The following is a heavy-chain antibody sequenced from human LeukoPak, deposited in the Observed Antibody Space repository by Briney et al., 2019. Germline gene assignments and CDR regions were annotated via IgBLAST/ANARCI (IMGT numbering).Heavy chain of an antibody. J-gene: IGHJ4*02. V-gene: IGHV3-7*05. Sequence: GGSLRLSCAASGFTFSSYWMSWVRQAPGKGLEWVANIKQDGSDKYYVDSVRGRFTISRDNAKNSLYLQMNSLRAEDTAVYYCARSLGYCSAGSCFPFDYWGQGTLVTVSS. CDR2: IKQDGSDK. CDR1: GFTFSSYW. CDR3: ARSLGYCSAGSCFPFDY. D-gene: IGHD2-15*01.